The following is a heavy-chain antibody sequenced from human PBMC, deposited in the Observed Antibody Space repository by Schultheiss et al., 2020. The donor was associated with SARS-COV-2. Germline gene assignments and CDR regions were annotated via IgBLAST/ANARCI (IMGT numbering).Heavy chain of an antibody. CDR1: GFTFSSYA. Sequence: GGSLRLSCAASGFTFSSYAMHWVRQAPGKGLEWVAVISYDGSNKYYADSVKGRFTISRDNSKNTLYLQMNRLRAEDTAVYYCAKATTVTTFFKFDPWGQGTLVTVSS. CDR2: ISYDGSNK. D-gene: IGHD4-17*01. J-gene: IGHJ5*02. V-gene: IGHV3-30-3*01. CDR3: AKATTVTTFFKFDP.